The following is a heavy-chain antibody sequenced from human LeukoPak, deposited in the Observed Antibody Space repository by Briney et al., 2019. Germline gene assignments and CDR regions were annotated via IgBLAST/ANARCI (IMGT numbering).Heavy chain of an antibody. D-gene: IGHD3-10*01. CDR1: GYSFTSYW. J-gene: IGHJ4*02. Sequence: GESLKISCQGSGYSFTSYWITWVRQLPGKGLEWMGRIGPADSETKYSPSFQGHFTLSADKSISTAYLQWSSLQASDTAMYYCAGHGWGSSGFHYFDDWGQGTLLTVSS. V-gene: IGHV5-10-1*01. CDR2: IGPADSET. CDR3: AGHGWGSSGFHYFDD.